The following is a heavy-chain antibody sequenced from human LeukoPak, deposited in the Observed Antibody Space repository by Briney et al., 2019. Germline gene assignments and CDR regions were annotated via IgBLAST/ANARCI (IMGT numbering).Heavy chain of an antibody. CDR3: ASYVWGSYRSFDY. Sequence: GGSLRLSCAASGFTVSSNYMSWVRQAPGKGLEWVSIIYSGGSTYYANSVKGRFIISRDNFKNTLYLQMNSLRAEDTAVYYCASYVWGSYRSFDYWGQGTLVTVSS. CDR2: IYSGGST. J-gene: IGHJ4*02. V-gene: IGHV3-66*01. CDR1: GFTVSSNY. D-gene: IGHD3-16*02.